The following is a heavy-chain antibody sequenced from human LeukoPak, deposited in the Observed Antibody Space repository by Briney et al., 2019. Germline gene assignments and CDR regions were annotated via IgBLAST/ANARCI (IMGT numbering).Heavy chain of an antibody. CDR1: GGSFSGYY. CDR2: INHSGST. V-gene: IGHV4-34*09. Sequence: PSETLSLTCAVYGGSFSGYYWSWIRQPPGKGLEWIGEINHSGSTNYNPSLKSRVTISVDTSKNQFSLKLSSVTAADTAVYYCARANIAAAGATLDYWGQGTLVTVSS. D-gene: IGHD6-13*01. CDR3: ARANIAAAGATLDY. J-gene: IGHJ4*02.